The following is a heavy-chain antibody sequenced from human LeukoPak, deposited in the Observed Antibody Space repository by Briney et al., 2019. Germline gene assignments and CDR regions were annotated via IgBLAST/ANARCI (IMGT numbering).Heavy chain of an antibody. J-gene: IGHJ4*02. Sequence: GGSLRLSCAASGFTFSTYGMNWVRQAPGKGLEWVANIKQDGSEKYYVDSVKGRFTISRDNAKNSLYLQMNSLRAEDTAVYYCAKDRSGGYSYGSADYWGQGTLVTVSS. D-gene: IGHD5-18*01. CDR3: AKDRSGGYSYGSADY. CDR1: GFTFSTYG. V-gene: IGHV3-7*01. CDR2: IKQDGSEK.